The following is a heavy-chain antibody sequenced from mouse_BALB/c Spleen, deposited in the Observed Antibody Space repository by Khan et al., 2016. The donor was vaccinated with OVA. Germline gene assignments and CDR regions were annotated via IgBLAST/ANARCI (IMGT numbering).Heavy chain of an antibody. CDR1: GYTFTTYW. Sequence: VQLQQSGAELAKPGASVKMSCKASGYTFTTYWMHWVKQRPGQGLEWIGYINPTSDYTDYNEKFKDKATLSADKSSSTAYMQLSSLTSEDSAVYYYARDRIDYWGQGTTLTVSS. V-gene: IGHV1-7*01. CDR2: INPTSDYT. CDR3: ARDRIDY. J-gene: IGHJ2*01.